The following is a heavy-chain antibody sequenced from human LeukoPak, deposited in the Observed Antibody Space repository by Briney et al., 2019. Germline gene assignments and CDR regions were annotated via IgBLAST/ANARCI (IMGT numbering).Heavy chain of an antibody. CDR2: IKQDGSEK. CDR3: AKDIPEYSSGWYYFDY. D-gene: IGHD6-19*01. CDR1: GFTFSSYW. Sequence: PGGSLRLSCAASGFTFSSYWMSWVRQAPGKGLEWVANIKQDGSEKYYVDSVKGRFTISRDNAKNSLYLQMNSLRAEDTALYYCAKDIPEYSSGWYYFDYWGQGTLVTVSS. V-gene: IGHV3-7*03. J-gene: IGHJ4*02.